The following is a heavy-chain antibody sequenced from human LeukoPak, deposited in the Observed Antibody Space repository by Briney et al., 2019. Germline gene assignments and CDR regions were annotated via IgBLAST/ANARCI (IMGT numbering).Heavy chain of an antibody. D-gene: IGHD3-22*01. CDR2: IYHSGST. CDR3: ARVRYYDSSGYYDYYYMDV. J-gene: IGHJ6*03. V-gene: IGHV4-38-2*02. Sequence: SETLSLTCNVSGYSISGGYFWGWIRQPPGKGLEWIGSIYHSGSTYYNPSLKSRVTISVDTSKNQFSLKLSSVTAADTAVYYCARVRYYDSSGYYDYYYMDVWGKGTTVTISS. CDR1: GYSISGGYF.